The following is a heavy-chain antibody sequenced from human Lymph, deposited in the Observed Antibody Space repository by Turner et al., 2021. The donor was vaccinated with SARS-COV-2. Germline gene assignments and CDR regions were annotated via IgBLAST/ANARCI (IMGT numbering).Heavy chain of an antibody. D-gene: IGHD2-15*01. V-gene: IGHV3-23*01. CDR3: AKDGYDGIYCGGGSCYSGWFDP. J-gene: IGHJ5*02. CDR2: IRGSGAST. CDR1: VFTFSNYT. Sequence: EVQLLESGGGLVQPGGSLRLSCAASVFTFSNYTMSWVRQALVKVLEWFSAIRGSGASTYYADSVKGRFTISRDNSKNTLYLQMNSLRVEDTAVYYCAKDGYDGIYCGGGSCYSGWFDPWGQGTLVTVSS.